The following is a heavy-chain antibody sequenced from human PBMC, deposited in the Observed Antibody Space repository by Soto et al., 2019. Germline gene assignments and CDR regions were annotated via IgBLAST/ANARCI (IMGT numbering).Heavy chain of an antibody. CDR1: GYSFTSYW. CDR3: ARGATFTGVVTYYSDMDV. Sequence: GESLKISCKGSGYSFTSYWIGWVRQMPGKGLEWMGIIYPGDSDTRYSPSFQGQVTISADKSISTAYLQWSSLKASDTAMYYCARGATFTGVVTYYSDMDVWGQGTTVTVSS. V-gene: IGHV5-51*01. D-gene: IGHD2-8*02. J-gene: IGHJ6*02. CDR2: IYPGDSDT.